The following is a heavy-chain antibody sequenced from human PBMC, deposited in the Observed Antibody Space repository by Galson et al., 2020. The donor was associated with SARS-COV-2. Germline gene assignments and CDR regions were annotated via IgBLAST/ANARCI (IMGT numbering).Heavy chain of an antibody. D-gene: IGHD2-15*01. CDR1: GYSFTSYW. CDR3: ARESAMVLSWGWFDP. V-gene: IGHV5-51*01. CDR2: IYPGDSDT. Sequence: GGSLRLSCKGSGYSFTSYWIGWVRQMPGKGLEWMGIIYPGDSDTRYSPSFQGQVTISADKSISTAYLQWSSRKASDTAMYYCARESAMVLSWGWFDPWGQGTLVTVSS. J-gene: IGHJ5*02.